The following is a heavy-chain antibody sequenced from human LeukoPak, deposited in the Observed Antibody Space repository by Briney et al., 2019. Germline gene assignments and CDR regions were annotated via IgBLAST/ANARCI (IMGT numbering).Heavy chain of an antibody. Sequence: GASVKVSCKASGHTFTTYGISWVRQAPGQGLEWMGWSSPYNGNTNYAQKLRGRVTMTTDTSTSTAYMELGSLRSDDTAVYYCARGGTSGWRTPNDDYWGQGTLVTVSS. CDR1: GHTFTTYG. J-gene: IGHJ4*02. CDR3: ARGGTSGWRTPNDDY. CDR2: SSPYNGNT. D-gene: IGHD6-19*01. V-gene: IGHV1-18*01.